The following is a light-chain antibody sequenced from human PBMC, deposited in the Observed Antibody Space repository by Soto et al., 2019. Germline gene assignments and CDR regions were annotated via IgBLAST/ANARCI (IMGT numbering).Light chain of an antibody. V-gene: IGLV3-21*02. CDR2: DDR. CDR1: NIGSKS. J-gene: IGLJ1*01. CDR3: QVWDSSSDQYV. Sequence: SYVVIQPPSVSVAPGQAATITCGGDNIGSKSVHWYQQKPGQAPVVVVHDDRDRPSGIPERFSGSNSGNMATLSISRVEAGDEADYYCQVWDSSSDQYVFGIGTKLTVL.